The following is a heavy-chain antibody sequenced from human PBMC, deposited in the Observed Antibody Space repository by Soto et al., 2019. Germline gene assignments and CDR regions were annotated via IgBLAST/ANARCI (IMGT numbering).Heavy chain of an antibody. J-gene: IGHJ5*02. CDR3: ARAMVVTQNWFDP. Sequence: SETLSLTCTVSGGSISSGDYYWSWIRQPPGKGLEWIGYIYYSGSTYYNPSLKSRVTISVDTSKNQFSLKLSSVTAADTAVYYCARAMVVTQNWFDPWGQGTLVTAPQ. V-gene: IGHV4-30-4*01. D-gene: IGHD2-21*02. CDR2: IYYSGST. CDR1: GGSISSGDYY.